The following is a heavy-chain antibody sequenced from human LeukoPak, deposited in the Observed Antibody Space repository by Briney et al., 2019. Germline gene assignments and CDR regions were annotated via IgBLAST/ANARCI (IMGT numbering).Heavy chain of an antibody. CDR1: GYTFTSYG. V-gene: IGHV1-18*01. J-gene: IGHJ4*02. CDR2: ISAYNGNT. D-gene: IGHD3-22*01. CDR3: ARGMVYYGSSGYYGYY. Sequence: ASVKVSCKASGYTFTSYGISWVRQAPGQGLEWMGRISAYNGNTNYAQKLQGRVTMTTDTSTSTAYMELRSLRSDDTAVYYWARGMVYYGSSGYYGYYWGQGTLVTVSS.